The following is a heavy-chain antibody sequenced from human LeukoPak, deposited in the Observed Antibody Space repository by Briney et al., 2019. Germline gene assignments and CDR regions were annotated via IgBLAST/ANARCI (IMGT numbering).Heavy chain of an antibody. CDR1: GFTFSTYSM. D-gene: IGHD1-1*01. CDR2: IYYSGRT. J-gene: IGHJ3*02. CDR3: AREPHDFYDAFDI. V-gene: IGHV4-4*01. Sequence: PGGSLRLSCAASGFTFSTYSMNWVRQAPGKGLQWIGTIYYSGRTYYSPSLQSRVTISVDTSKNHFSLKVRSVTAADTAVYFCAREPHDFYDAFDIWGQGTMVTVFS.